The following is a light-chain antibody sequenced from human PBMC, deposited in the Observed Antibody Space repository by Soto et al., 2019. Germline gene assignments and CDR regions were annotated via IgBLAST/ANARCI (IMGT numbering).Light chain of an antibody. J-gene: IGKJ1*01. CDR2: AAS. V-gene: IGKV1-6*01. Sequence: AIQMTQSPSSLSTSVGDRVTITCRASQDIRNDLGWYQEKPGQAPKLLIYAASNLQSGVPSRFNGSGSGTDFTLTISSLQPEDFATYYCLQDYNYPWTFGQGTKVEI. CDR3: LQDYNYPWT. CDR1: QDIRND.